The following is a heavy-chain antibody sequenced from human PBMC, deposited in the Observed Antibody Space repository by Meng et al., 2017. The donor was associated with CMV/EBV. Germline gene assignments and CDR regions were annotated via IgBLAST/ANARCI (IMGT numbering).Heavy chain of an antibody. CDR2: IYSGGST. CDR3: AKSLNYYDSSGYSQPFDY. D-gene: IGHD3-22*01. Sequence: GGSLRLSCAASGFTVSSNYMSWVRQAPGKGLEWVSVIYSGGSTYYADSVKGRFTISRDNSKNTLYLQMNSLRAEDTAVYYCAKSLNYYDSSGYSQPFDYWGQGTLVTVSS. CDR1: GFTVSSNY. V-gene: IGHV3-53*01. J-gene: IGHJ4*02.